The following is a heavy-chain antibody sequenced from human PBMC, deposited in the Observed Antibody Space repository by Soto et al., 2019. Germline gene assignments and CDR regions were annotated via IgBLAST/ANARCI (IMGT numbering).Heavy chain of an antibody. D-gene: IGHD3-10*01. CDR2: ITWNSGSI. CDR1: GFTFADYG. CDR3: AKDILWGGREEYYYNGMDV. J-gene: IGHJ6*02. Sequence: EVQLVESGGGLVQPGRSLRLSCAASGFTFADYGMHWVRQAPGKGLEWVSGITWNSGSIDYADSVKGRFTISRDNVTNSRSLQMIRVTAAATALYYCAKDILWGGREEYYYNGMDVWGQGTTVTVS. V-gene: IGHV3-9*01.